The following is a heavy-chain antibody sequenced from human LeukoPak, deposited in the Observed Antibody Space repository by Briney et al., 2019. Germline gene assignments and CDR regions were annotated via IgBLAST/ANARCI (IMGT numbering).Heavy chain of an antibody. D-gene: IGHD1-26*01. V-gene: IGHV3-30*03. Sequence: GRSLRLSCAASGFTFSSYGMHWVRRAPGKGLEWVAVISYDGSNKYYADSVKGRFTISRDNAKNSLYLQMNRVRAEDTAVYYCARGIVGAPLAFDIWGQGTMVTVSS. J-gene: IGHJ3*02. CDR3: ARGIVGAPLAFDI. CDR2: ISYDGSNK. CDR1: GFTFSSYG.